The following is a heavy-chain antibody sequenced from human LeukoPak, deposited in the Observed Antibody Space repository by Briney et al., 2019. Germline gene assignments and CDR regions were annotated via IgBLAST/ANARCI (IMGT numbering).Heavy chain of an antibody. CDR3: ARDFNYYDSSGYFDY. CDR2: IYHSGST. D-gene: IGHD3-22*01. J-gene: IGHJ4*02. Sequence: SETLSLTCAVSGGSISSSNWWSWVRQPPGKGLEWIGEIYHSGSTNYNPSLKRRVTISVDKSKNQFSLKLSSVTAADRAVYYCARDFNYYDSSGYFDYWGQGTLVTVSS. CDR1: GGSISSSNW. V-gene: IGHV4-4*02.